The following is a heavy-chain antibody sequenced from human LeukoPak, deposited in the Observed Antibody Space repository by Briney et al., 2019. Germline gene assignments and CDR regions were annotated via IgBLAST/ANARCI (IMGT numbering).Heavy chain of an antibody. V-gene: IGHV3-21*01. Sequence: PGGSLRLSCAASGFTFSSYSMNWVRQAPGKGLEWVSSISSSSSYIYYADSVEGRFTISRDNAKNSLYLQMNSLRAEDTAVYYCARSGIYDGFHPTWYWGQGTLVTVSS. D-gene: IGHD1-14*01. CDR2: ISSSSSYI. J-gene: IGHJ4*02. CDR1: GFTFSSYS. CDR3: ARSGIYDGFHPTWY.